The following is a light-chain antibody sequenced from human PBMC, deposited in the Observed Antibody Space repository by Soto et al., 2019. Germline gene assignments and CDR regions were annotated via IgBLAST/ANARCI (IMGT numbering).Light chain of an antibody. J-gene: IGKJ1*01. CDR2: LGS. CDR3: MQSLHTPRT. Sequence: DTVMTQSPLSLPVTPGEPASISCRSSQSLLHSNGYNYLDWYLQKPGQSPQLLIYLGSSRASGVPERFSGSVSGTDFTLKISSVEAEDVGFYYCMQSLHTPRTFGQGTNVEIK. V-gene: IGKV2-28*01. CDR1: QSLLHSNGYNY.